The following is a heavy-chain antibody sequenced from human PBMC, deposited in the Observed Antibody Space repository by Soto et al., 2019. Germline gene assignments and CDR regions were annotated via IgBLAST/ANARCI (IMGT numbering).Heavy chain of an antibody. V-gene: IGHV3-21*01. CDR3: ARDGARDRGDKWFDY. CDR1: GFTFSSYT. J-gene: IGHJ4*02. D-gene: IGHD2-21*02. Sequence: EVQLVESGGGLVRPGGSLRLSCAASGFTFSSYTMHWVRQAPGKGLEWVSSITSTSTYIYYTDSLKGRFTISRDNANNSLFLQMNNLGPGDTAVYYCARDGARDRGDKWFDYWGQGTVVTVSS. CDR2: ITSTSTYI.